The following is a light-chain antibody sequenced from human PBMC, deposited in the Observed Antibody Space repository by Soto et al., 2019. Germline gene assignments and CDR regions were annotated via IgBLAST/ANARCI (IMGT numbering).Light chain of an antibody. CDR2: KAS. Sequence: DIQMTQSPSTLSGSVGDRVTITCRASQSISSWLAWYQQKPGKAPKLLIYKASSLESGVPSRFSGSGSGTEFTLTISSLQPDDFATYYCQQYNSYLITFGQGTRLEIK. J-gene: IGKJ5*01. CDR1: QSISSW. V-gene: IGKV1-5*03. CDR3: QQYNSYLIT.